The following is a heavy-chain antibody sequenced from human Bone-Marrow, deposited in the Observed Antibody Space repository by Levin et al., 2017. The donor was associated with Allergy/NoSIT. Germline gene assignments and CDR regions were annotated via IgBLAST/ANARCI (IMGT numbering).Heavy chain of an antibody. V-gene: IGHV3-49*03. Sequence: GGSLRLSCTASGFTFGDYAMSWFRQAPGKGLEWVGFIRSKAYGGTTEYAASVKGRFTISRDDSKSIAYLQMNSLKTEDTAVYYCTRNAVGGWYNWFDPWGQGTLVTVSS. CDR1: GFTFGDYA. CDR2: IRSKAYGGTT. D-gene: IGHD6-19*01. CDR3: TRNAVGGWYNWFDP. J-gene: IGHJ5*02.